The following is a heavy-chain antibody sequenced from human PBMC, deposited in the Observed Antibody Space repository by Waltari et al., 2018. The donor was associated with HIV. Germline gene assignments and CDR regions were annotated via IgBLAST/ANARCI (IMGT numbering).Heavy chain of an antibody. Sequence: EVQLVESGGGLIQPGGSLRLSCAASGFTFSDFWMHWVRQVPGKGLVWVSRMRGDGNTRGYADYVKGRFTISRDNAKKTMYLQMNSLRAEDTAVYYCARGDLAVWGQGTTVTVSS. CDR2: MRGDGNTR. CDR3: ARGDLAV. V-gene: IGHV3-74*01. CDR1: GFTFSDFW. J-gene: IGHJ6*02.